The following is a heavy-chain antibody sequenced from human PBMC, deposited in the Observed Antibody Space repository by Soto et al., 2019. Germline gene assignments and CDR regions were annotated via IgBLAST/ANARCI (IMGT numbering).Heavy chain of an antibody. Sequence: QVQLVESGGGVVQPGRSLRLSCAASGFTFSSYGMHWVRQAPGKGLEWVAVIWYDGSNKYYADSVKGRFTISRDNSMNTLYLQMNSLRAEDTAVYYCARGPWFGEFGGYYFDYWGQGTLVTVSS. CDR3: ARGPWFGEFGGYYFDY. D-gene: IGHD3-10*01. CDR2: IWYDGSNK. J-gene: IGHJ4*02. CDR1: GFTFSSYG. V-gene: IGHV3-33*01.